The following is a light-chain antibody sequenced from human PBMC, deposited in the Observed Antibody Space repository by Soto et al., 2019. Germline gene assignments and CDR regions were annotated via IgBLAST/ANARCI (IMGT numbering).Light chain of an antibody. CDR1: SSDVGPYNY. J-gene: IGLJ3*02. CDR3: QAYDYSLTAFV. CDR2: EVT. Sequence: QSALTQPASVSGSPGQSITISCTGTSSDVGPYNYVSWYQHHPGKAPKLLIYEVTKRPSGVSNRFSGSKSGNTASLTISGLQAEDEADYYCQAYDYSLTAFVFGGGTKVTVL. V-gene: IGLV2-14*01.